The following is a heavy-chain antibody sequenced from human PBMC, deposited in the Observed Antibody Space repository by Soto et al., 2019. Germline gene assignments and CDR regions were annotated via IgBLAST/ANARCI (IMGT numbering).Heavy chain of an antibody. J-gene: IGHJ5*02. CDR2: ISSSSSYI. CDR1: GFTFSSYS. Sequence: GGSLRLSCAASGFTFSSYSMNWVRQAPGKGLEWVSSISSSSSYIYYADSVKGRFTISRDNAKNSLYLQMNSLRAEDTAVYYCARLTYDILTGYYNVFWFDPWGQGTLVTVSS. CDR3: ARLTYDILTGYYNVFWFDP. D-gene: IGHD3-9*01. V-gene: IGHV3-21*01.